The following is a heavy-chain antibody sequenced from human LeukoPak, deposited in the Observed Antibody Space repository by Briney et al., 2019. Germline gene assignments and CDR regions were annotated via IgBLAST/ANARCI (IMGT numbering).Heavy chain of an antibody. CDR3: ARDMRGSGWYSPFDY. J-gene: IGHJ4*02. Sequence: ASVKVSCKAPGYTFTGHYIHWVRQAPGQGLEWMGWINPNTGGTNFAQKFQGRVTMTSDTSISTAYMELGGLISDDTAVYYCARDMRGSGWYSPFDYWGQGTLVTVSS. V-gene: IGHV1-2*02. CDR1: GYTFTGHY. D-gene: IGHD6-19*01. CDR2: INPNTGGT.